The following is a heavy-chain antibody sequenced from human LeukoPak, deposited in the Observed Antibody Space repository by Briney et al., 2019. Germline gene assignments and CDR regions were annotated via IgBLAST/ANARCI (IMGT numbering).Heavy chain of an antibody. CDR2: IIPIFGTA. D-gene: IGHD1-26*01. Sequence: SVKVSCKASGGTFSSYAISWVRQAPGQGLEWMGGIIPIFGTANYAQKFQGRVTITTDESTSTAYMELSSPRSEDTAVYYCARDKSGIVGATGAFDIWGQGTMVTVSS. CDR3: ARDKSGIVGATGAFDI. CDR1: GGTFSSYA. V-gene: IGHV1-69*05. J-gene: IGHJ3*02.